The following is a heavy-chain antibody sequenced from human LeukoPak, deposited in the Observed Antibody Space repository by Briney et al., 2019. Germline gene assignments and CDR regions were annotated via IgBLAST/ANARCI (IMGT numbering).Heavy chain of an antibody. CDR2: IHYSGST. CDR3: ARASITYYYYYMGV. V-gene: IGHV4-59*01. Sequence: SETLSLTCTVSGGSITNYYWTWIRQPPGKGLEWIGYIHYSGSTNYNPSLKSRVTISVDTSKNQFSLKLSSVTAADTAVYYCARASITYYYYYMGVWGKGTTVTVSS. J-gene: IGHJ6*03. D-gene: IGHD1-20*01. CDR1: GGSITNYY.